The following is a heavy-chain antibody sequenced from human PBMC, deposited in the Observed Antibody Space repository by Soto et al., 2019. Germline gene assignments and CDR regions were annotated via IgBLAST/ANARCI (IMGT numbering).Heavy chain of an antibody. Sequence: ASVKVSCKASGYTFTSYGISWVRQAPGQGLEWMGWISAYNGNTNYAQKLQGRVTMTRDTSTSTAYMELRSLRSDDTAVYYCARDPGCSGGSCYSSYFDYWGQGTLVTVSS. V-gene: IGHV1-18*01. CDR1: GYTFTSYG. CDR2: ISAYNGNT. J-gene: IGHJ4*02. CDR3: ARDPGCSGGSCYSSYFDY. D-gene: IGHD2-15*01.